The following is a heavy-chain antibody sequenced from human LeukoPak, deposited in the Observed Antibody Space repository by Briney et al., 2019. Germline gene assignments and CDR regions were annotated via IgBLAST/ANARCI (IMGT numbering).Heavy chain of an antibody. CDR1: GFSFSNYA. D-gene: IGHD3-10*01. V-gene: IGHV3-23*01. CDR2: IFRSGGDT. J-gene: IGHJ6*02. CDR3: AKSFTGDNYYYGVDV. Sequence: GGSLRLSCAASGFSFSNYAMTWVRQAPGKGLEWVSAIFRSGGDTYYADSMKGRFTNSRDNSKNTLYLQMNSLRVGDTAIYYCAKSFTGDNYYYGVDVWGQGTTVTVSS.